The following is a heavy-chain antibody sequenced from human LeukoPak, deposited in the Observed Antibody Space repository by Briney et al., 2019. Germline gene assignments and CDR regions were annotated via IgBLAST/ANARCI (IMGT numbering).Heavy chain of an antibody. CDR3: ARDWDYFDY. J-gene: IGHJ4*02. CDR2: ITPLFGTA. CDR1: GGTFSKYT. V-gene: IGHV1-69*13. Sequence: SVKVSCKASGGTFSKYTISWVRQRPGQGLEWMGGITPLFGTANYAQKFQGRVTITADESASTAYMELSRLRSDDTAVYYCARDWDYFDYWGQGTLVTVSS. D-gene: IGHD3-16*01.